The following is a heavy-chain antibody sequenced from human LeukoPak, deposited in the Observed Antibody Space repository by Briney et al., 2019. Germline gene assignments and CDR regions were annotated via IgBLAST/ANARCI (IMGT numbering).Heavy chain of an antibody. Sequence: SVKVSCKASGGTFSSYAISWVRQAPGQGLEWMGRIIPIFGTANYAQKFQGRVTITTDESTSTAYMELSSLRSEDTAVYYCAKDGGIAVAGEILVYWGQGTLVTVSS. D-gene: IGHD6-19*01. V-gene: IGHV1-69*05. J-gene: IGHJ4*02. CDR1: GGTFSSYA. CDR3: AKDGGIAVAGEILVY. CDR2: IIPIFGTA.